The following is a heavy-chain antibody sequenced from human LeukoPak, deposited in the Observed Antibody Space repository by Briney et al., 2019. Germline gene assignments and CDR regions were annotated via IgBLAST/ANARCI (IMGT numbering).Heavy chain of an antibody. J-gene: IGHJ4*02. Sequence: ASVKVSCKASGYTFTTFYMHWVRQAPGQGLEWMRITNPSSGSTSYAQKFQGRVTMTRDTSTSTVYMELSSLRSEDTAVYYCARVPWANYYDIYFDYWGQGTLVTVSS. D-gene: IGHD3-22*01. CDR1: GYTFTTFY. CDR2: TNPSSGST. CDR3: ARVPWANYYDIYFDY. V-gene: IGHV1-46*01.